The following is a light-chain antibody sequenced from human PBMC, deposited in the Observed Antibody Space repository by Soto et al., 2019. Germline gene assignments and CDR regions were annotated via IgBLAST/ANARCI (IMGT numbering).Light chain of an antibody. V-gene: IGLV1-51*02. CDR2: ENN. CDR1: SSNIGNNY. CDR3: GTWDSSLSAYV. J-gene: IGLJ1*01. Sequence: SVLTEPSTESAALSQNVTISCYESSSNIGNNYVSWYQQLPGTAPKLLIYENNKRPSGIPDRFSGSKSGTSATLGITGLQTGDEADYYCGTWDSSLSAYVFGTGTKVTVL.